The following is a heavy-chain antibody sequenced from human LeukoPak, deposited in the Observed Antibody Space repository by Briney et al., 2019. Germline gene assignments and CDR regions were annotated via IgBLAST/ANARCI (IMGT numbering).Heavy chain of an antibody. V-gene: IGHV4-61*02. J-gene: IGHJ6*02. CDR3: ARDSVAGTRAGGYYYYGMDV. CDR1: GGSISSGSYY. CDR2: IYTSGST. D-gene: IGHD6-19*01. Sequence: SQTLSLTCTVPGGSISSGSYYWSWIRQPAGKGLEGIVRIYTSGSTNYNPSLRSRVTISVDTSKNQFSLKLSSVTAADTAVYYCARDSVAGTRAGGYYYYGMDVWGQGTTVTVSS.